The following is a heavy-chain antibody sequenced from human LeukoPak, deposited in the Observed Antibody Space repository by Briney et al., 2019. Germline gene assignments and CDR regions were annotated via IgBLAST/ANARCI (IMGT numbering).Heavy chain of an antibody. D-gene: IGHD6-13*01. CDR3: ARDLVAAAPHNDAFDI. Sequence: PSETLSLTCTVSGGSISSYYWSWIRQPPGKGLECIGYIYYSGSTNYNPSLKSRVTISVDTSKNQFSLKLSSVTAADTAVYYCARDLVAAAPHNDAFDIWGQGTMVTVSS. CDR2: IYYSGST. V-gene: IGHV4-59*01. J-gene: IGHJ3*02. CDR1: GGSISSYY.